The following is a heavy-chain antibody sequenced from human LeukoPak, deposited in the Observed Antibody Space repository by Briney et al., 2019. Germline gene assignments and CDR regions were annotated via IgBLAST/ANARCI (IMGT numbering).Heavy chain of an antibody. J-gene: IGHJ4*02. V-gene: IGHV4-34*01. Sequence: PSETLSLTCAVYGGSFSGYYWSWIRQPPGKGLEWIGEINHSGSTNYNPSLKSRVTISVDTSKNQFSLKLSSVTAADTAVYYCARVGGWLPDYWGQGTLVTVSS. CDR2: INHSGST. CDR3: ARVGGWLPDY. CDR1: GGSFSGYY. D-gene: IGHD3-22*01.